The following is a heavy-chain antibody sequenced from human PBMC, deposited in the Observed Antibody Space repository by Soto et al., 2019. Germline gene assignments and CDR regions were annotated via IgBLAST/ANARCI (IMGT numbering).Heavy chain of an antibody. V-gene: IGHV4-30-2*01. CDR1: GGSISSGGYS. CDR3: ARGIPEENWFDP. CDR2: IYHSGST. J-gene: IGHJ5*02. Sequence: SETLSLTCAVSGGSISSGGYSWSWIRQPPGKGLEWIGCIYHSGSTYYNPSLKSRVTISVDRSKNQFSLKLSSVTAADTAVYYCARGIPEENWFDPWGQGTLVTVSS. D-gene: IGHD2-21*01.